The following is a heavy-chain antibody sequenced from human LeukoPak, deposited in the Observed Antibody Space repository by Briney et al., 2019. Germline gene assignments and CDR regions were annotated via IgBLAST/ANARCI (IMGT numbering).Heavy chain of an antibody. CDR3: AKVYSSGWYYFDY. CDR1: GFTFDDYG. D-gene: IGHD6-19*01. J-gene: IGHJ4*02. V-gene: IGHV3-20*04. Sequence: GGSLRLSCAASGFTFDDYGMSWFRQAAGKGLEWVSSINWNGGSTGYADSVKGRFTISRDNAKNSLYLQMNSLRVEDTALYYCAKVYSSGWYYFDYWGQGTLVTVSS. CDR2: INWNGGST.